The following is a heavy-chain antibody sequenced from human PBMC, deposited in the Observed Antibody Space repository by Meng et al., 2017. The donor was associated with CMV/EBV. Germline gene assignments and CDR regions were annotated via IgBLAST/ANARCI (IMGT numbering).Heavy chain of an antibody. D-gene: IGHD4-11*01. J-gene: IGHJ6*02. CDR3: AKAVTTGEGYYYGMDV. Sequence: GESLKISCAASGFSFSSYGMHWVRQAPGKGLEWVAVIWYDGSNQYYVDSVKGRFTISRDNSKNTLYLQMNSLGAEDMAVYYCAKAVTTGEGYYYGMDVWGQGTTVTVSS. CDR2: IWYDGSNQ. CDR1: GFSFSSYG. V-gene: IGHV3-33*08.